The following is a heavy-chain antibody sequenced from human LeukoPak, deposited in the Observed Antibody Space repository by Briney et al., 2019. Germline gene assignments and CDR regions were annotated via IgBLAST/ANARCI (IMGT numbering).Heavy chain of an antibody. Sequence: PGGSLRLSCAASGITFSSHAMSWVRQAPGKGLEWGSLISGSGGHTYYGDSVKGRFNISRDNSTNRLYLQMNSLRPEDTAVYYCAKGGAATMRDGYNYYYYYMEVWGRGTTVTVSS. D-gene: IGHD5-24*01. CDR2: ISGSGGHT. V-gene: IGHV3-23*01. J-gene: IGHJ6*03. CDR1: GITFSSHA. CDR3: AKGGAATMRDGYNYYYYYMEV.